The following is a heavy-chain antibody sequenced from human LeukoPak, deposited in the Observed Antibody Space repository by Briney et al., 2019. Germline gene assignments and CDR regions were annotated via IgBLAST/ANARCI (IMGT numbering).Heavy chain of an antibody. V-gene: IGHV1-2*02. Sequence: ASVKVSCKASGYTLTGNYMHWVRQAPGQGLEWMGWINSNSGGTKYAQKFQGRITMTRDTSIRTGYMELRSVRSDDTAVYYCVRSLVNWGRGTLVTVSS. CDR3: VRSLVN. J-gene: IGHJ4*02. CDR2: INSNSGGT. D-gene: IGHD6-6*01. CDR1: GYTLTGNY.